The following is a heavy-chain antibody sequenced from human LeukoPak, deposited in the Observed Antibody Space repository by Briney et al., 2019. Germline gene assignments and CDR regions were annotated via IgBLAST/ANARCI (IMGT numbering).Heavy chain of an antibody. CDR3: ARGGGATRIDY. CDR1: GDSIRSGTYY. J-gene: IGHJ4*02. Sequence: SETLPLTCSVSGDSIRSGTYYWRWIRQPAGKGLEWIGRIYTSGSTSYNPSLKSRVTISVDTSKNQFSLKLTSVTAADTAVYYCARGGGATRIDYWGQGTLVTVSS. V-gene: IGHV4-61*02. CDR2: IYTSGST. D-gene: IGHD5-12*01.